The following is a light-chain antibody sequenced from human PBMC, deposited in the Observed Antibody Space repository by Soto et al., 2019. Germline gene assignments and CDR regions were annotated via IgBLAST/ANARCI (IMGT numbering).Light chain of an antibody. V-gene: IGKV1-27*01. CDR1: QDIGNF. J-gene: IGKJ4*01. CDR3: QKCKVAPYT. Sequence: DIRMTQSPSAVSAFVGDRVTITCRASQDIGNFLAWYQQKPGKVPKLLIYAASALQSGVPSRFSGSGSGTDFTLTISSLQPEDVATYYCQKCKVAPYTFGGGTKVDIK. CDR2: AAS.